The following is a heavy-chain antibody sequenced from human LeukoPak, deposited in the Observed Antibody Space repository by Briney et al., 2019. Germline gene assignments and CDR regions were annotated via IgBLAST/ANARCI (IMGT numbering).Heavy chain of an antibody. CDR3: ARQAVAGTRASWFDP. CDR1: GFXFNSYW. V-gene: IGHV3-7*02. CDR2: IKQDGSEI. Sequence: GGSLRLSCAASGFXFNSYWMSWVRQAPGKGLECVANIKQDGSEIYFVDSVKGRLTISRDNAKSSLYLQMNGLRGEDTAVYYCARQAVAGTRASWFDPWGQGTLVTVSS. D-gene: IGHD6-19*01. J-gene: IGHJ5*02.